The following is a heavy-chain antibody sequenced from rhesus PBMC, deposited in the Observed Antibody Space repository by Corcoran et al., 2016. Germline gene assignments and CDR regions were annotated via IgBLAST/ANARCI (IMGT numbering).Heavy chain of an antibody. V-gene: IGHV2-174*01. CDR1: GFSLTTRGVG. CDR2: IYWDNDK. CDR3: ARRPGDSSGWYNRFDV. D-gene: IGHD6-31*01. J-gene: IGHJ5-1*01. Sequence: QVTLKESGPALVKPTQTLTLTCTFPGFSLTTRGVGVGWIRQPPGKALEWLALIYWDNDKRYNTSLNSRLTISKDTSKNQVVLTMTNMDPVDTGTYFCARRPGDSSGWYNRFDVWGPGVLVTVSS.